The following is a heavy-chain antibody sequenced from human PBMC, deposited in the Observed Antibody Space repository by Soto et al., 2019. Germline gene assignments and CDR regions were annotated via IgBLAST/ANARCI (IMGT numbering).Heavy chain of an antibody. CDR2: ISGSGGST. V-gene: IGHV3-23*01. J-gene: IGHJ4*02. Sequence: EVQLLESGGGLVQPGGSLRLSCAASGFTFSSYAMSWVRQAPGKGLEWVSAISGSGGSTYYADSVKGRFTISRDNSKNTLYLQMNSLRAEDTAVYYCAKETANLGDSVCQQIDYWGQGTLVTVSS. CDR3: AKETANLGDSVCQQIDY. CDR1: GFTFSSYA. D-gene: IGHD2-21*02.